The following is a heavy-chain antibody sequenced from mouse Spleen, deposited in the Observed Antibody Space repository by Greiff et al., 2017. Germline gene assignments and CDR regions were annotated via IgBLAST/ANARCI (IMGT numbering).Heavy chain of an antibody. D-gene: IGHD1-1*02. CDR2: ISTYYGNT. V-gene: IGHV1-67*01. CDR3: ARGGKGDWYFDV. Sequence: VQLVESGPELVRPGVSVKISCKGSSYTFTDYAMHWVKQSHAKSLEWIGVISTYYGNTNYNQKFKGKATMTVDKSSSTAYMELARLTSEDSAVYYCARGGKGDWYFDVWGAGTTVTVSS. CDR1: SYTFTDYA. J-gene: IGHJ1*01.